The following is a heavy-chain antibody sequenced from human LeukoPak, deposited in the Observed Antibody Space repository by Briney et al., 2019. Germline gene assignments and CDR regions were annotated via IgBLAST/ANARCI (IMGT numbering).Heavy chain of an antibody. CDR3: AREQLVERADAFDI. CDR2: ISSSGSTI. CDR1: GFTFSSYE. J-gene: IGHJ3*02. Sequence: NPGGSLRLSCAASGFTFSSYEMNWVRQAPGKGLEWVSYISSSGSTIYYADSVRGRFTISRDNAKNSLYLQMNSLRAEDTAVYYCAREQLVERADAFDIWGQGTMVTVSS. V-gene: IGHV3-48*03. D-gene: IGHD1-1*01.